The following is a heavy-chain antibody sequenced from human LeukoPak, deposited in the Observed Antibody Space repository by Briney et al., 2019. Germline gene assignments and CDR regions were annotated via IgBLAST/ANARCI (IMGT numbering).Heavy chain of an antibody. CDR2: IYPGDSDT. V-gene: IGHV5-51*01. CDR1: GYSFTSYW. Sequence: GESLKISCKGSGYSFTSYWIGWVRQMPGKALEWMGLIYPGDSDTRYSPSFQGQVTISADKSISTAYLQWSSLKASDTAMYYCARLDYDILTGYSYYFDYWGQGTLVTVSS. J-gene: IGHJ4*02. D-gene: IGHD3-9*01. CDR3: ARLDYDILTGYSYYFDY.